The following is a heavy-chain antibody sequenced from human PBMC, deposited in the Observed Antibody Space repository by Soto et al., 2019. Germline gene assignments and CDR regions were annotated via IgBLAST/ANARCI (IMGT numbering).Heavy chain of an antibody. Sequence: SETLSLTCAVSGDSVTSSNWWSWVRQPPGKGLEWIGEIYHSESTNYNPSLKSRVTMSIDKSKNQFSLKLTSVTAAGTAVYFCARYDFGIFDYWGQGTLVTVSS. J-gene: IGHJ4*02. CDR2: IYHSEST. CDR3: ARYDFGIFDY. V-gene: IGHV4-4*02. CDR1: GDSVTSSNW. D-gene: IGHD4-17*01.